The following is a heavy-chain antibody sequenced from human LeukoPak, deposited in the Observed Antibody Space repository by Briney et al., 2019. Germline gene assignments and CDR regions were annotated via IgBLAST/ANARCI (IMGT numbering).Heavy chain of an antibody. CDR3: ARGGSGYDSFYYYGMDV. J-gene: IGHJ6*02. CDR2: IYESGST. Sequence: SETLSLTCTVSGGSISSYYWSWIRQPPGKGLEWIGYIYESGSTNYNPSLKGRVPISVDTSKNQFSLTLSSVTAADTAVYYCARGGSGYDSFYYYGMDVWGQGTTVTVSS. V-gene: IGHV4-59*01. D-gene: IGHD5-12*01. CDR1: GGSISSYY.